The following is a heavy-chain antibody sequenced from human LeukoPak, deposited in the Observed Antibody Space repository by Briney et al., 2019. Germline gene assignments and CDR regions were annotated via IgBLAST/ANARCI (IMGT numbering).Heavy chain of an antibody. CDR1: GFTFSRDA. J-gene: IGHJ4*02. CDR2: INDNGGRT. V-gene: IGHV3-64D*09. D-gene: IGHD1-26*01. CDR3: VKDVGGSYAFDY. Sequence: TGFTFSRDAMSWVRQDPGKKLEYVSGINDNGGRTHYGDSVKGRFSISRDNSKNTLHLQMSTLRAEDTALYYCVKDVGGSYAFDYWGQGILVTVAS.